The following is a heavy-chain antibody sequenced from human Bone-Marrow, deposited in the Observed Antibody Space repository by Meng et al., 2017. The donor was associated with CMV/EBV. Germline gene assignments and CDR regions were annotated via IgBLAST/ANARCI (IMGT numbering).Heavy chain of an antibody. J-gene: IGHJ3*02. Sequence: SVKVSCKASGGTFSSYAISWVRQAPGQGLEWMGGIIPILGIANYAQKFQGRVTITADKSTSTAYMDLSSLRSEDTAVYYCARDVVPAATLPGGAFDIWGQGTMVTVSS. CDR2: IIPILGIA. CDR3: ARDVVPAATLPGGAFDI. D-gene: IGHD2-2*01. V-gene: IGHV1-69*10. CDR1: GGTFSSYA.